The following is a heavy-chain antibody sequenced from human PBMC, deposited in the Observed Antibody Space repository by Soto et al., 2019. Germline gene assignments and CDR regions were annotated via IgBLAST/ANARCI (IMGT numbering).Heavy chain of an antibody. CDR2: ITPYNGNA. J-gene: IGHJ4*02. D-gene: IGHD1-26*01. CDR1: GYTFTNFG. Sequence: VHLVQSGAVVENPGASVKVSCKASGYTFTNFGINWVRQAPGQGLEWMGWITPYNGNANYPQKHQDRLTITTDTSTNTAYLELRSLRSDDTAVYFCARARMFSGAHHDYWGQGTRVTVSS. CDR3: ARARMFSGAHHDY. V-gene: IGHV1-18*04.